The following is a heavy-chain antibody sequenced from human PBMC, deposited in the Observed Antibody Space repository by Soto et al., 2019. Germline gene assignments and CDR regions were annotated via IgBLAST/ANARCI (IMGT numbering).Heavy chain of an antibody. V-gene: IGHV3-15*07. J-gene: IGHJ6*02. Sequence: EVQLVESGGGLVKPGGSLRLSCAASGFTFSNAWMNWVRQAPGKGLEWVGRIKSKTDGGTTDYAAPVKGRFTISRDDSKNTLYLQMNSLKTEDTAVYYCTTDYKYDVWSGYYYYGMDVWGQGTTVTVSS. CDR3: TTDYKYDVWSGYYYYGMDV. D-gene: IGHD3-3*01. CDR1: GFTFSNAW. CDR2: IKSKTDGGTT.